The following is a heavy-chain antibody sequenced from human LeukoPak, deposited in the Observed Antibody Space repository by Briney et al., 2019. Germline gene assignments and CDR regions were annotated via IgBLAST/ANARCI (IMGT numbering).Heavy chain of an antibody. V-gene: IGHV3-11*01. D-gene: IGHD3-10*01. CDR1: GFTFSDYY. CDR2: ISSSGTNI. CDR3: AKPSAMVRGVNPFFDY. J-gene: IGHJ4*02. Sequence: GGSLRLSCSASGFTFSDYYMSWIRQAPGKGLEWVSYISSSGTNIYYADSVKGRFTISRDNSKNTLYLQMNSLRAEDTAVYYCAKPSAMVRGVNPFFDYWGQGTLVTVSS.